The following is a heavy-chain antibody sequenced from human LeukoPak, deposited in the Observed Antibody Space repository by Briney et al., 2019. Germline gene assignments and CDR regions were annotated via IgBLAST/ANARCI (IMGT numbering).Heavy chain of an antibody. CDR3: ASGNSSSKYYYYGMDV. CDR1: GGTFSSYA. V-gene: IGHV1-69*13. Sequence: SVKVSCKASGGTFSSYAISWVRQAPGQGLEWMGGTIPIFGTANHAQKFQGRVTITADESTSTAYMELSSLRSEDTAVYYCASGNSSSKYYYYGMDVWGQGTTVTVSS. D-gene: IGHD6-6*01. J-gene: IGHJ6*02. CDR2: TIPIFGTA.